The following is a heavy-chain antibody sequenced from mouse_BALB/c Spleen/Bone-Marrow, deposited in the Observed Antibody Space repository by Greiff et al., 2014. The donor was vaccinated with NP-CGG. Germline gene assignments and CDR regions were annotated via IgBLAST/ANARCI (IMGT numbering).Heavy chain of an antibody. V-gene: IGHV1S81*02. D-gene: IGHD2-1*01. CDR1: GYTFTSYW. J-gene: IGHJ3*01. Sequence: VQLQQSGAELVKPGSSVKLSCKASGYTFTSYWMHWVKQRHGQGLEWIGEFNPSNGGTNYNEKFKNKATLTVDKSSSTAYMQLSSQTSEDSAVYCCAGGNPFAYWGQGTLVTVSA. CDR2: FNPSNGGT. CDR3: AGGNPFAY.